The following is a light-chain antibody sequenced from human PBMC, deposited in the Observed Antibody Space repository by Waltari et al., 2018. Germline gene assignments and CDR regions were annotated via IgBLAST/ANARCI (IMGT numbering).Light chain of an antibody. CDR2: AAS. J-gene: IGKJ1*01. CDR3: QQLNSYQWT. Sequence: IQLTQSPSSLSASVGDRVTITCRASQGISNYLAWYQQKPGTAPKLLIYAASTLQSGVPSRFRGSGSGTYFTLTISSLQPEDFASYYCQQLNSYQWTFGQGTKVEIK. V-gene: IGKV1-9*01. CDR1: QGISNY.